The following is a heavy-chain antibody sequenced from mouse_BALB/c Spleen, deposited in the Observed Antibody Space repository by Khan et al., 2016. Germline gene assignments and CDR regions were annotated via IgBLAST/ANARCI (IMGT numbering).Heavy chain of an antibody. CDR2: IDPANGNT. CDR3: ARDRTAFAY. Sequence: VQLQQSGAELVKPGASVKLSCTASGFNIQDTYMHWVKQRSEQGLEWIGRIDPANGNTKYDPKFQGKATITADTSSNTAYLQLSSLTSEDTDVYYCARDRTAFAYWGQGTLVTVSA. V-gene: IGHV14-3*02. CDR1: GFNIQDTY. J-gene: IGHJ3*01. D-gene: IGHD4-1*01.